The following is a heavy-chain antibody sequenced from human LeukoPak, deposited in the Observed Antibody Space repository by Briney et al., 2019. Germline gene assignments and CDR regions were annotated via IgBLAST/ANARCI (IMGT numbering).Heavy chain of an antibody. Sequence: GASVKVSCKASGYTFINYAISWVRQAPGQGLEWMGWISAYNANTHYAQKVQGRVTVTTDTSTSTAYMEVSSLRSEDTSVYYCARASPGYSYDYFDYWGQGTLVTVSS. CDR3: ARASPGYSYDYFDY. CDR1: GYTFINYA. CDR2: ISAYNANT. D-gene: IGHD5-18*01. V-gene: IGHV1-18*01. J-gene: IGHJ4*02.